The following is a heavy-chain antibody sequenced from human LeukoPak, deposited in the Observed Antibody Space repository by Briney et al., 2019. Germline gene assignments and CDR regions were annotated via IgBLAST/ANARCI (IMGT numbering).Heavy chain of an antibody. V-gene: IGHV3-64*01. J-gene: IGHJ4*02. CDR2: ISSNGGST. CDR3: AREMGGAADY. CDR1: GFTFSSYA. D-gene: IGHD2-15*01. Sequence: GGSLRLSCAASGFTFSSYAMHWVRQARGKGLEYVSAISSNGGSTYYANSVKGRFTISRDNSKNTLYLQMGSLRAEDMAVYYCAREMGGAADYWGQGTLVTVSS.